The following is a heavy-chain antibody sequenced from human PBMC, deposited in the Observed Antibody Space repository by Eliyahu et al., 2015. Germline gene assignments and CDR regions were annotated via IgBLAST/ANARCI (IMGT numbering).Heavy chain of an antibody. CDR2: INPDSGDT. Sequence: QMPLVQSGAEVKKPGASVRVSXKASGYTFDAHYXHWVRQAPXQGLEWVGWINPDSGDTNYAQRFQGRVTLTSDTSTETVYMELSSLRVDDTALYYCAKDRDWKSKTHWFSPWGQGTLVTVSS. D-gene: IGHD1-1*01. CDR1: GYTFDAHY. J-gene: IGHJ5*02. V-gene: IGHV1-2*02. CDR3: AKDRDWKSKTHWFSP.